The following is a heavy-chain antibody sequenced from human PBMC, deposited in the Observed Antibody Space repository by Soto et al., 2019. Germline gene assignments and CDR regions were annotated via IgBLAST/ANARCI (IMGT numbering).Heavy chain of an antibody. CDR2: IDPSDSQT. CDR3: ARQIYDSDTGPNFQYYFDS. CDR1: GYSSAGYW. D-gene: IGHD3-22*01. J-gene: IGHJ4*02. Sequence: GESLKISCKGSGYSSAGYWITWVRQKPGKVLEWMGRIDPSDSQTYYSPSFRGHVTISVTKSITTVFLQWSSLRASDTAMYYCARQIYDSDTGPNFQYYFDSWGQGTPVTVSS. V-gene: IGHV5-10-1*01.